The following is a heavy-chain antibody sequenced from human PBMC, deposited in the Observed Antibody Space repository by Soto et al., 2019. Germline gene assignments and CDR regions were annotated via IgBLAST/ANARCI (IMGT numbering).Heavy chain of an antibody. CDR3: ARYTGEAGQKHYPHYFYGKDV. CDR1: GDSVSSNSAA. CDR2: TYYRSKWYN. D-gene: IGHD2-2*02. Sequence: SQTLSLTCAISGDSVSSNSAAWNWIRQSPSRGLEWLGRTYYRSKWYNDYAVSVKSRITINPDTSKNQFSLQLNSVTPEDTAVYYCARYTGEAGQKHYPHYFYGKDVWGPGTTVTVSS. V-gene: IGHV6-1*01. J-gene: IGHJ6*02.